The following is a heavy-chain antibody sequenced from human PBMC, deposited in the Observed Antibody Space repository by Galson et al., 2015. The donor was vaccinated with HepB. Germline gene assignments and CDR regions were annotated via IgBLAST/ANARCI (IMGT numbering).Heavy chain of an antibody. CDR2: ISGSGGST. CDR1: GFTFSNAW. V-gene: IGHV3-23*01. J-gene: IGHJ4*02. D-gene: IGHD3-10*01. CDR3: AKYGSGSYYNGY. Sequence: SLRLSCAASGFTFSNAWMSWVRQAPGKGLEWVSAISGSGGSTYYAYSVKGRFTISRDNSKNTLYLQMNSLRAEDTAVYYCAKYGSGSYYNGYWGQGTLVTVSS.